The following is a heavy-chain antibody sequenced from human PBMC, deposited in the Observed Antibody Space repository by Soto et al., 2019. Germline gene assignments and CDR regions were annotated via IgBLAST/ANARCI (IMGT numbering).Heavy chain of an antibody. CDR1: GGSFSGYY. J-gene: IGHJ5*02. V-gene: IGHV4-34*01. CDR2: INHSGST. Sequence: QVQLQQWGAGLLKPSETLSLTCAVYGGSFSGYYWSWIRQPPGKGLEWIGEINHSGSTNYNPSLKSRLTISVDTSKNQFSLKLSSVTAADTAVYYCARGTPNGACSSTSCRRNWGDWFDPWGHGTLVTVSS. CDR3: ARGTPNGACSSTSCRRNWGDWFDP. D-gene: IGHD2-2*01.